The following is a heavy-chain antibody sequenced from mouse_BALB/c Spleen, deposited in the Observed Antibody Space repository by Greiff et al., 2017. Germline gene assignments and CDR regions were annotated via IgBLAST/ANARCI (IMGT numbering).Heavy chain of an antibody. V-gene: IGHV5-9-4*01. CDR2: ISSGGSYT. CDR1: GFTFSSYA. D-gene: IGHD2-4*01. CDR3: ARGRTMITSYAMDY. Sequence: EVMLVESGGGLVKPGGSLKLSCAASGFTFSSYAMSWVRQSPEKRLEWVAEISSGGSYTYYPDTVTGRFTISRDNAKNTLYLEMSSLRSEDTAMYYCARGRTMITSYAMDYWGQGTSVTVSS. J-gene: IGHJ4*01.